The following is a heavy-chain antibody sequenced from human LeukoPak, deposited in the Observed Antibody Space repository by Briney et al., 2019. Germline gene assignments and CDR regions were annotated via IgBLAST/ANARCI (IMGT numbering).Heavy chain of an antibody. V-gene: IGHV1-18*01. J-gene: IGHJ6*03. Sequence: GASVKVSCKASGYTFTSYGISWVRQAPGQGLEWMGWISAYNGNTNYAQKLQGRVTITTDESTSTAYMELSSLRSEDTAVYYCARVSGYNYYYYMDVWGKGTTVTVSS. CDR3: ARVSGYNYYYYMDV. CDR2: ISAYNGNT. D-gene: IGHD3-10*01. CDR1: GYTFTSYG.